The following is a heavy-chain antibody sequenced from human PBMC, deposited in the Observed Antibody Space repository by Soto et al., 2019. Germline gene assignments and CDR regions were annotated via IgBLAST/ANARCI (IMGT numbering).Heavy chain of an antibody. V-gene: IGHV4-59*01. CDR1: GGSISSYY. D-gene: IGHD3-10*02. Sequence: QVQLQESGPGLVKPSETLSLTCTVSGGSISSYYWSWIRQPPGKGLEWIGFIFYSGSTSYNPSLKSRVTISIDTSEYLFSLKLNSVPAADTAVYYCASMIGDPVLSFDSWGQGTLVAVSS. J-gene: IGHJ5*01. CDR2: IFYSGST. CDR3: ASMIGDPVLSFDS.